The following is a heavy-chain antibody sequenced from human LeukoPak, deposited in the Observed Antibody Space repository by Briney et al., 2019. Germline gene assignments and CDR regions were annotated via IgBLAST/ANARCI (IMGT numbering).Heavy chain of an antibody. CDR1: GGSISSSNW. CDR3: ARDKNWNDVRVGFDY. Sequence: SETLSLTCAVSGGSISSSNWWSWVRQPPGKGLEWIGEIYHSGSTNYNPSLKSRVTISVDKSKNQFSLKLSSVTAADTAVYYCARDKNWNDVRVGFDYWGQGTLVTVSS. V-gene: IGHV4-4*02. CDR2: IYHSGST. D-gene: IGHD1-1*01. J-gene: IGHJ4*02.